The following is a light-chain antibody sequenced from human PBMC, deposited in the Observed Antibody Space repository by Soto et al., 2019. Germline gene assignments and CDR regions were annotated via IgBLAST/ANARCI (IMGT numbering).Light chain of an antibody. J-gene: IGKJ1*01. CDR1: QRISTW. CDR3: QEYNRHSLS. Sequence: DIQVTQSPSTLSASVGDRVTITCRAIQRISTWLAWYPQKPAKAPNRXIQEASSLESGVPSTVGGXGSGSECTLTISRLQPDDFATYVCQEYNRHSLSFSQGSEVDIK. CDR2: EAS. V-gene: IGKV1-5*03.